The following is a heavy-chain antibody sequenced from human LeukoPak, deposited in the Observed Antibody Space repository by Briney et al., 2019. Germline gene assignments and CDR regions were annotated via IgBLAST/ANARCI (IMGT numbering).Heavy chain of an antibody. CDR3: ARNNGMDV. CDR1: GFTLSNHW. V-gene: IGHV3-7*03. Sequence: PEGSLRLSCAASGFTLSNHWMTWVRQVPGRGPEWVANVNRDGSETYYLDSVKGRFTISKDNAKNSLYLQMNSLRAEDTALYHCARNNGMDVWGQGTTVIVSS. J-gene: IGHJ6*02. CDR2: VNRDGSET.